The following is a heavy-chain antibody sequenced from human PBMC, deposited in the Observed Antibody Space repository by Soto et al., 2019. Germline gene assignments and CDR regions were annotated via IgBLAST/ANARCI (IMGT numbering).Heavy chain of an antibody. J-gene: IGHJ6*02. CDR1: GFTVSNYW. CDR2: IKSDGTT. Sequence: LRLSCAASGFTVSNYWMNWVRQAPGKGLVWVSHIKSDGTTSYADSVEGRFTVSRDDAKNTFYLQMNSLRAEDTAVYYCAKDRGEEGLKFLEWFGGMDVWGHGTTVTVSS. CDR3: AKDRGEEGLKFLEWFGGMDV. V-gene: IGHV3-74*01. D-gene: IGHD3-3*01.